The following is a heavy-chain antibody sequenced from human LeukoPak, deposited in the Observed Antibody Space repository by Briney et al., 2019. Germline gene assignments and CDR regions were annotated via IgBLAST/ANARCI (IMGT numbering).Heavy chain of an antibody. CDR1: GGTFSSYA. D-gene: IGHD6-6*01. J-gene: IGHJ5*02. CDR3: AKDSEISSSSGWFDP. Sequence: SVKVSCKASGGTFSSYAISWVRQAPGQGLEWMGGIIPIFGTANYAQKFQGRVTITTDESTSTAYMELSSLRSEDTAVYYCAKDSEISSSSGWFDPWGQGTLVTVSS. CDR2: IIPIFGTA. V-gene: IGHV1-69*05.